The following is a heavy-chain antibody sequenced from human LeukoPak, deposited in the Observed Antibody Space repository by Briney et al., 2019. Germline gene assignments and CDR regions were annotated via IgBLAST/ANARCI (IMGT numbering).Heavy chain of an antibody. CDR3: ARGKDFWTGYYSGNVSSAFDY. D-gene: IGHD3/OR15-3a*01. V-gene: IGHV4-4*08. CDR2: VYSGGTT. CDR1: RDSISSYY. Sequence: PSETLSLACTVSRDSISSYYWTWIRQSPGKGLEWIGFVYSGGTTNHNPSLKSRVTVSIDTSKNQFYLKLKSVTATDTRVYYCARGKDFWTGYYSGNVSSAFDYWGQGIQVIVSS. J-gene: IGHJ4*02.